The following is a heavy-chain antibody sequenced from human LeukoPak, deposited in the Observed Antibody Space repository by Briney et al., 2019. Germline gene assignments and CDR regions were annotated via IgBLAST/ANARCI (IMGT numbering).Heavy chain of an antibody. Sequence: ASVKVSCKASGYTFTGYYIHWLRQAPGQGLEWMGWINPNSGGTNYAQKFQGRVTMTRDTSISTAYMELNRLRSDDTAVYYCATVISGTGWFDPWGQGTLVTVSS. V-gene: IGHV1-2*02. CDR1: GYTFTGYY. CDR3: ATVISGTGWFDP. CDR2: INPNSGGT. D-gene: IGHD6-13*01. J-gene: IGHJ5*02.